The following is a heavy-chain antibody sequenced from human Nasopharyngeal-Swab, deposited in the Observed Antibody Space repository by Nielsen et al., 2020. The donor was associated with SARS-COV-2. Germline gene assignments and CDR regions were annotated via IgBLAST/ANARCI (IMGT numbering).Heavy chain of an antibody. CDR2: TYYRSKWYN. Sequence: RAICLSCCSSGVGVSSSSAAWNWIRQSPSRGLEWLGRTYYRSKWYNDYAVSVKSRITINPDTSKNQFSLHLNSVTPEDTAVYYCARARGAYGDYYYYYYTDVWGKGTTVTVSS. J-gene: IGHJ6*03. V-gene: IGHV6-1*01. D-gene: IGHD4-17*01. CDR3: ARARGAYGDYYYYYYTDV. CDR1: GVGVSSSSAA.